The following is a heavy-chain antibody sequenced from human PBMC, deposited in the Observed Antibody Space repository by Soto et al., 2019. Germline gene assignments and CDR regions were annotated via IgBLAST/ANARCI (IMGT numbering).Heavy chain of an antibody. J-gene: IGHJ6*02. V-gene: IGHV4-61*01. CDR1: GGAVSSDTHY. D-gene: IGHD2-2*02. CDR2: IYSSGST. Sequence: SETLSLTCTVSGGAVSSDTHYFSCVRQRPWRRLEWIGFIYSSGSTNYNPSLKSRVTMSVDTSKNQFSLKLRSVIVADTAVYHCARFVRSCSGTTCYTRADVWGQGTTVTVSS. CDR3: ARFVRSCSGTTCYTRADV.